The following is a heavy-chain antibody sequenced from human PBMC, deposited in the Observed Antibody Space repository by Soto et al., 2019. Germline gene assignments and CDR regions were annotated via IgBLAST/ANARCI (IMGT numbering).Heavy chain of an antibody. CDR2: INSDGSST. D-gene: IGHD2-21*01. CDR3: ERARRNCYNLFDY. CDR1: GFTFSSYW. Sequence: GGSLRLSSAASGFTFSSYWMHWVRQAPGKGLVWVSRINSDGSSTSYADSVKGRFTISRDNAKQTLYLQMNSLRAVDMVVYFCERARRNCYNLFDYWGQGTLVTVSS. J-gene: IGHJ4*02. V-gene: IGHV3-74*01.